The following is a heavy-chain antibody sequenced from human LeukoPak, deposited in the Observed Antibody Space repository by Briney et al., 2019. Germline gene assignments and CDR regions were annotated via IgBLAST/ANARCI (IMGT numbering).Heavy chain of an antibody. D-gene: IGHD4-17*01. CDR2: IWYDGSNK. CDR1: GFTFSSYC. J-gene: IGHJ6*02. CDR3: AGSSVTTYPYYYYYGMDV. V-gene: IGHV3-33*01. Sequence: PGGSLRLSCAASGFTFSSYCMHWVRQAPGKGLEWVAVIWYDGSNKYYADSVKGRFTISRDNSKSTLYLQMNSLRAEDTAVYYCAGSSVTTYPYYYYYGMDVWGQGTTVTVSS.